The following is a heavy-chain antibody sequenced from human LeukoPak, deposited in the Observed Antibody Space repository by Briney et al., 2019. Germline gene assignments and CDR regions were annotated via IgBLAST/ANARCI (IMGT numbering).Heavy chain of an antibody. D-gene: IGHD4-17*01. Sequence: GRSLRLSCAASGFTFSSYGTHWVRQAPGKGLEWVAVIWYDGSNKYYADSVKGRFTISRDNSKNTLYLQMNSLRAEDTAVYYCARKPLYGDHFDYWGQGTLVTVSS. CDR2: IWYDGSNK. CDR1: GFTFSSYG. CDR3: ARKPLYGDHFDY. V-gene: IGHV3-33*01. J-gene: IGHJ4*02.